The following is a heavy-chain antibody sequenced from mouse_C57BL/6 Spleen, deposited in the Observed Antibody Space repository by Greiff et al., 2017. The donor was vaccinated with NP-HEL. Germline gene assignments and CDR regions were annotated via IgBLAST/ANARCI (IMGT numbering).Heavy chain of an antibody. D-gene: IGHD1-1*01. J-gene: IGHJ2*01. Sequence: QVHVKQPGAELVKPGASVKMSCKASGYTFTSYWITWVKQRPGQGLEWIGDIYPGSGSTNYNEKFKSKATLTVDTSSSTAYMQLSSLTSEDSAVYYCARFRDYGYYFDYWGQGTTLTVSS. CDR1: GYTFTSYW. V-gene: IGHV1-55*01. CDR3: ARFRDYGYYFDY. CDR2: IYPGSGST.